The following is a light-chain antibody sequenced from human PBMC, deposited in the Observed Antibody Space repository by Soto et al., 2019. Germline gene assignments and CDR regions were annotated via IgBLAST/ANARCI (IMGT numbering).Light chain of an antibody. Sequence: QSALTQPPSVSGSPGQSITVSCTGTDSDVGTYNLVSWFQQNPGSVPKLIIYEVNMRPSGVSSRFSGSKSGNTASLTISGLQAEDEADYYCCSYAGDGVVFGGGTKVTVL. CDR2: EVN. CDR1: DSDVGTYNL. CDR3: CSYAGDGVV. V-gene: IGLV2-23*02. J-gene: IGLJ2*01.